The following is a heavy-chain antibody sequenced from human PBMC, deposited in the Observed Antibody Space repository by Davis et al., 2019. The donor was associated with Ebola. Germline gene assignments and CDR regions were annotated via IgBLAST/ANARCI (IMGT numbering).Heavy chain of an antibody. D-gene: IGHD6-13*01. V-gene: IGHV3-23*01. Sequence: PGGSLRLSCAASGFTFSGYAMSWVRQAPGKGLEWVSAISGSGGSTYYADSVKGRFTISRDNSKNTLYLQMNSLRAEDTAVYYCAKDARIAAAGTIYFDYWGQGTLVTVSS. CDR2: ISGSGGST. CDR3: AKDARIAAAGTIYFDY. J-gene: IGHJ4*02. CDR1: GFTFSGYA.